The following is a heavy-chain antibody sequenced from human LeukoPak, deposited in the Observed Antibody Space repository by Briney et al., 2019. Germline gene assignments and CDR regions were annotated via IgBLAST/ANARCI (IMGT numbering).Heavy chain of an antibody. Sequence: GGSLRLSCAASGFTFDDYAMHWVRQAPGKGLEWVSGISWNSGGSTYYADSVKGRFTISRDNSKNTLYLQMNSLRAEDTAVYYCAKDRYDATLFDYWGQGTLVTVSS. CDR1: GFTFDDYA. CDR3: AKDRYDATLFDY. D-gene: IGHD3-16*01. V-gene: IGHV3-23*01. J-gene: IGHJ4*02. CDR2: ISWNSGGST.